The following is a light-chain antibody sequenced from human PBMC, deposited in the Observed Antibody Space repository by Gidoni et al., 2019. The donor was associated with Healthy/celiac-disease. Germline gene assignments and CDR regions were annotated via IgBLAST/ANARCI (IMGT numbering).Light chain of an antibody. V-gene: IGKV1-27*01. CDR3: QKYNSAPRS. J-gene: IGKJ2*04. CDR1: QGIRNY. CDR2: AAS. Sequence: IQITQSPSSLSASVGDRVTITCRASQGIRNYLAWYQQKPGKVPKLLIYAASTVQSGVPSRFSGSGSGTDFTLIISSLQPEDVATYYCQKYNSAPRSFGQGTKLELK.